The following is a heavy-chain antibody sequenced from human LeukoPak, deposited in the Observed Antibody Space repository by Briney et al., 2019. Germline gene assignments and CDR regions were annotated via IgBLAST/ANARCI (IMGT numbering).Heavy chain of an antibody. V-gene: IGHV1-46*01. CDR2: INPSGGST. CDR1: GYTFTSYY. J-gene: IGHJ3*02. D-gene: IGHD1-14*01. CDR3: ARPDRKSAFDI. Sequence: ASVKVSCKASGYTFTSYYMHWLRQAPGQGLEWMGIINPSGGSTSYAQKFQGRVTMTRDMSTSTVYMELSSLRSEDTAVYYCARPDRKSAFDIWGQGTMVTVSS.